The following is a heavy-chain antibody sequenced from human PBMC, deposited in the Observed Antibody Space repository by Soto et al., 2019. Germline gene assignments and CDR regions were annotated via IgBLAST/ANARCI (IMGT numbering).Heavy chain of an antibody. J-gene: IGHJ6*02. Sequence: QVQVVESGGGVVQPGRSLRLSCAASGFTFSYYGMHWVRQAPGKGLEWVAVISYDGSGEYYADSVKGRFTISRDNSKNKLYLQMSRLRAEDTAVYYCAKSWGVGVNYYYYGMDVWGQGTTVTVS. CDR3: AKSWGVGVNYYYYGMDV. D-gene: IGHD1-26*01. CDR2: ISYDGSGE. CDR1: GFTFSYYG. V-gene: IGHV3-30*18.